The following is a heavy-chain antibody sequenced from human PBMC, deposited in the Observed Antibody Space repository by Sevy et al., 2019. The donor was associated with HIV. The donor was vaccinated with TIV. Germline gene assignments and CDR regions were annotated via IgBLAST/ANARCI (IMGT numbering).Heavy chain of an antibody. CDR1: GGSVSSDTYY. Sequence: SETLSLTCTVSGGSVSSDTYYWSWIRQPPGKGLECIGYIYYSGTTNYNPSLKSRVTISVDTSKNQFSLKPTSVTAADTALYYCARVGGLTDYGMDVWGQGTTVTVSS. V-gene: IGHV4-61*01. D-gene: IGHD1-26*01. CDR3: ARVGGLTDYGMDV. CDR2: IYYSGTT. J-gene: IGHJ6*02.